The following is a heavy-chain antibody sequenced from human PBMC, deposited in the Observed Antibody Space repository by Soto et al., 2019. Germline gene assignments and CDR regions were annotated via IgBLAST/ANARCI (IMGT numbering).Heavy chain of an antibody. D-gene: IGHD2-15*01. CDR3: ARLGTWCSGGSCYPNWFDP. Sequence: QLQLQESGPGLVKPSETLSLTCTVSGGSISSSVSYWGWIRQPPGKGLDGIGSIYYSGRTYYNPSLKSRVTISVDTSKNQFSLKLSSVTAADTAVYYCARLGTWCSGGSCYPNWFDPWGQGTLVTVSS. J-gene: IGHJ5*02. V-gene: IGHV4-39*01. CDR2: IYYSGRT. CDR1: GGSISSSVSY.